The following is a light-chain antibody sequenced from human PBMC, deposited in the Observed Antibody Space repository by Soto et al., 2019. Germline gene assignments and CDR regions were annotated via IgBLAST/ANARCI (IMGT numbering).Light chain of an antibody. Sequence: QAVLTQPPSASGTPGQRVTISCSGSSSNIGSNTVNWYQQLPGTAPKLLIYSNNQRPSGVPDRFSGSKSGTSASLAISGLQSEDEADYYCCSYARGSRAFGGGTQLTVL. V-gene: IGLV1-44*01. CDR1: SSNIGSNT. J-gene: IGLJ3*02. CDR3: CSYARGSRA. CDR2: SNN.